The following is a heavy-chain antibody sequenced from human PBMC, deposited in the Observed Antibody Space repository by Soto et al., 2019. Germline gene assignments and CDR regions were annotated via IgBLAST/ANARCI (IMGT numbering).Heavy chain of an antibody. V-gene: IGHV4-59*01. Sequence: QVQLQESGPGLVKPSETLSLTCTVSGGSISSYYWSWIRQPPGKGLEWIGYIYYSGSTNYNPSLKSRVTISVDTSKNQFSLKLSSVTAADTAVYYCARSPGADTFDYWGQGTLVTVSS. CDR2: IYYSGST. J-gene: IGHJ4*02. CDR1: GGSISSYY. CDR3: ARSPGADTFDY. D-gene: IGHD1-26*01.